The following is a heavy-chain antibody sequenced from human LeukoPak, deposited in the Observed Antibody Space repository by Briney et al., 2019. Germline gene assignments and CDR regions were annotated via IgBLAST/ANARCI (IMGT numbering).Heavy chain of an antibody. D-gene: IGHD2-2*01. Sequence: SETLSLTCTVSGGSISSSSYYWGWIRQPPGKGLEWIGSIYYSGSTYYNPSLKSRVTISVDTSKNQSSLKLSSVTAADTAVYYCAIGVDCSSTSCHDAFDIWGQGTMVTVSS. V-gene: IGHV4-39*01. CDR2: IYYSGST. CDR3: AIGVDCSSTSCHDAFDI. J-gene: IGHJ3*02. CDR1: GGSISSSSYY.